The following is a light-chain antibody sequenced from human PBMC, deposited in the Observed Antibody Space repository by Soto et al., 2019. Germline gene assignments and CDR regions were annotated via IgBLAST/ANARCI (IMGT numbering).Light chain of an antibody. V-gene: IGKV3-11*01. Sequence: EIVLTQSPATLSLSPGERATLSCRASQSVRSYLAWYQLKPGQAPRLLIYDTSNRATGIPARFSGSGSGTDFTLTISSLEPEDVAVYYCQQRSDWPPVFTFGPGTKVDIK. CDR3: QQRSDWPPVFT. CDR2: DTS. CDR1: QSVRSY. J-gene: IGKJ3*01.